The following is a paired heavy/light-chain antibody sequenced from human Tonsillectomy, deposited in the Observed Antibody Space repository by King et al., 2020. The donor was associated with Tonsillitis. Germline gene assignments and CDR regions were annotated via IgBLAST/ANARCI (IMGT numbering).Heavy chain of an antibody. V-gene: IGHV1-69*01. J-gene: IGHJ6*03. Sequence: QVQLVQSGAEIKKPGSSVKVSCKASGDTFTKYAISWVRQAPGQGLEWMGGIIPIFDRVDYARKFQGRVTITADESTSTAYMELSSLRSEDTAIYYCARVDYDSSGYTRGSHYYMDVWGKGTTVTVS. CDR1: GDTFTKYA. D-gene: IGHD3-22*01. CDR2: IIPIFDRV. CDR3: ARVDYDSSGYTRGSHYYMDV.
Light chain of an antibody. Sequence: QLVLTQSPFASASLGASVRLTCTLSSGHSSYAIAWHQQQPEKGPRYLMKLKSDGSHSKGDGIPDRFSGSSSGAERYLTISSLQSEDEADYYCQTWDTGIVVFGGGTKVTVL. CDR2: LKSDGSH. J-gene: IGLJ2*01. V-gene: IGLV4-69*02. CDR1: SGHSSYA. CDR3: QTWDTGIVV.